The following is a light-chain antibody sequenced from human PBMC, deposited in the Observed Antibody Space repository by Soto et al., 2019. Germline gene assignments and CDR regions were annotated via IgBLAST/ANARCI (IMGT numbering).Light chain of an antibody. V-gene: IGKV3-11*01. CDR2: DVS. J-gene: IGKJ3*01. CDR3: QQRNNWPRFT. CDR1: QSVSSY. Sequence: EIVLTQSPATLSLSPGERATLSCRASQSVSSYLAWYQQKPGQAPRLLIYDVSKRATGIPARFSGSGSGTDFTLIISSLEPEDFAVYYCQQRNNWPRFTFGPGTKVDV.